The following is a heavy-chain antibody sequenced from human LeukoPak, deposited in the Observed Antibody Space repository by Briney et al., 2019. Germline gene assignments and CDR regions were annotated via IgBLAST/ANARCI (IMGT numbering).Heavy chain of an antibody. CDR1: GYSFTSYW. CDR3: ARHPPGVVVITSPYYFDY. J-gene: IGHJ4*02. D-gene: IGHD3-22*01. CDR2: IYPGDSDT. V-gene: IGHV5-51*01. Sequence: GESLKISCKGSGYSFTSYWNCWVRQMPGKGLELMVIIYPGDSDTRYSPSFQGHVTISADKSISTAYLQWSSLKASDTAIYYCARHPPGVVVITSPYYFDYWGQGTLVTVSS.